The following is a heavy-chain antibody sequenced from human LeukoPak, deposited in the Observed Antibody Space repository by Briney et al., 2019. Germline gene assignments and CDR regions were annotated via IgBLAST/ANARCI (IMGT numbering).Heavy chain of an antibody. CDR3: ATYDTLTPGY. J-gene: IGHJ4*02. CDR2: IWYDGSNE. CDR1: GFSFSRYG. D-gene: IGHD3-9*01. V-gene: IGHV3-33*01. Sequence: PGRSLRLSCAASGFSFSRYGMHWVRQAPGKGLEWVAVIWYDGSNEYYADSVKGRFTISRDNSKNTLYLQMNSLRAEDTAVYYCATYDTLTPGYWGQGTLVTVSS.